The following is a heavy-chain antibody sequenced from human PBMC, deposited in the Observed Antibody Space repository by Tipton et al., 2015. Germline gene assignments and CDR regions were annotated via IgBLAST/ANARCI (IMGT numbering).Heavy chain of an antibody. V-gene: IGHV4-4*07. CDR2: IYGGGSV. J-gene: IGHJ5*02. CDR1: GDSISNYF. D-gene: IGHD2-15*01. CDR3: ARDIVPNWFEP. Sequence: TLSLTCTIPGDSISNYFWSWIRQPAGKGLEWIGRIYGGGSVAYNPSLKGRVTMSVDTSKNEFSMMLASMSAADTAIYYCARDIVPNWFEPWGQGILVTVSS.